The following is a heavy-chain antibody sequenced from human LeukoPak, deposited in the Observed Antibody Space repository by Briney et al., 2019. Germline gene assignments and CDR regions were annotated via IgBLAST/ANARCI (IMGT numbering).Heavy chain of an antibody. J-gene: IGHJ4*02. CDR3: AKDRDSGYDCFVAFYFDY. D-gene: IGHD5-12*01. CDR2: IRYDGSNK. CDR1: GFTFSSYG. Sequence: PGGSLRLSCAASGFTFSSYGMHWVRQAPGKGLEWVAFIRYDGSNKYYADSVKGRFTISRDNSKNTLYLQMNSLRAEDTAVYYCAKDRDSGYDCFVAFYFDYWGQGTLVTVSS. V-gene: IGHV3-30*02.